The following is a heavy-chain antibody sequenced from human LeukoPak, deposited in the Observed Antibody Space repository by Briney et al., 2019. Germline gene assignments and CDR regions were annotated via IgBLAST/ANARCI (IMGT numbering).Heavy chain of an antibody. CDR3: ARDVPGMYSGPFDY. V-gene: IGHV1-69*06. CDR1: GGTFSSYA. D-gene: IGHD1-14*01. CDR2: IIPIFGTA. Sequence: SVKVSCRASGGTFSSYAISWVRQAPGQGLEWMGGIIPIFGTANYAQKFQGRVTITADKSTSTAYMELSSLRSEDTAVYYCARDVPGMYSGPFDYWGQGTLVTVSS. J-gene: IGHJ4*02.